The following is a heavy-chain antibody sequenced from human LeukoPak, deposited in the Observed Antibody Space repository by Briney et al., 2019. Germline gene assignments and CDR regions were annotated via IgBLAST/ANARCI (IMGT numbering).Heavy chain of an antibody. D-gene: IGHD6-25*01. CDR3: AREQPRLYYYYGMDV. J-gene: IGHJ6*02. Sequence: ASVKVSCKASGYTFTSYDINWVRQATGQGLEWMGWMNPNSGNTGYAQKFQGRVTMTRNTSISTAYMELSSLRSGDTAVYYCAREQPRLYYYYGMDVWGQGTTVTVSS. CDR1: GYTFTSYD. V-gene: IGHV1-8*01. CDR2: MNPNSGNT.